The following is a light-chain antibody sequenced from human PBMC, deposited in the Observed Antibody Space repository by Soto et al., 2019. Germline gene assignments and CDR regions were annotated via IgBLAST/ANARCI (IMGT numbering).Light chain of an antibody. Sequence: IQVTQSPSSLSASVGDRVTISCQSSDDIINSLNWYQQKPGQAPKLLIYDVSNLESGVPSRFSGSGSGTEFTLIISSLQSDDFATYYCQEYSSYWTFGQGTKVDIK. CDR1: DDIINS. CDR3: QEYSSYWT. J-gene: IGKJ1*01. CDR2: DVS. V-gene: IGKV1-13*02.